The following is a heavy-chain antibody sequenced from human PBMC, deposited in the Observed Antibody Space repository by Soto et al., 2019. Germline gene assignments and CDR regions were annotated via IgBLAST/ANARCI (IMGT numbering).Heavy chain of an antibody. J-gene: IGHJ4*02. Sequence: EVQLLESGGGLVQPGVSLRVSCAASGFTFSSYAMSWVRQAPGKGLEWVSVISGSGGSTYYADSVKGRFTISRDNSKNTVYLQMNSLRAEDTAVYYCAKDFGGGWYGTAIYYFYSWGQGTLVTVSS. V-gene: IGHV3-23*01. CDR2: ISGSGGST. CDR1: GFTFSSYA. CDR3: AKDFGGGWYGTAIYYFYS. D-gene: IGHD6-19*01.